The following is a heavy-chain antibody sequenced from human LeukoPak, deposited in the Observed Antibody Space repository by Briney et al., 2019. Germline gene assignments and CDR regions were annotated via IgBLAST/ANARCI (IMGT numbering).Heavy chain of an antibody. Sequence: GGSLRLSCAASGFTFSGSAMHWVRQASGKGLQWVGRIRGKANSYATAYAASVKGRFTISRDDSKNTAYLQMNSLKTEDTAVYYCTRGYQLPGFDYWGQGTLVTVSS. D-gene: IGHD2-2*01. V-gene: IGHV3-73*01. CDR2: IRGKANSYAT. J-gene: IGHJ4*02. CDR1: GFTFSGSA. CDR3: TRGYQLPGFDY.